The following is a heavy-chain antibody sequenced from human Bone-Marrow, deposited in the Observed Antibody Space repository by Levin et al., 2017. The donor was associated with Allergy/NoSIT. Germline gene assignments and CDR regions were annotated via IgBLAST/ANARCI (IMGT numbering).Heavy chain of an antibody. V-gene: IGHV3-11*01. CDR1: GFTFSDFY. J-gene: IGHJ6*03. Sequence: GESLKISCAASGFTFSDFYMSWIRQAPGKGLEWVSYISRSGHTIYYTDSVKGRFTISRDNAKNSLFLQMNSLRAEDTAVYYCARDQALYYSYYYMDVWGKGTTVTVSS. CDR3: ARDQALYYSYYYMDV. CDR2: ISRSGHTI.